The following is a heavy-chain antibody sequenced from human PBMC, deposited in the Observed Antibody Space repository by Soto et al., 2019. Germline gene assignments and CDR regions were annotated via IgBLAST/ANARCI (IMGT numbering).Heavy chain of an antibody. Sequence: PGGSLRLSCAASGFTFSSYAMHWVRQAPGKGLEWVAVISYDGSNKYYADSVKGRFTISRDNSKNTLYLQMNSLRAEDTAVYYCARDDRRVTAMVPYYYYGMDVWGQGTTVTVSS. CDR1: GFTFSSYA. J-gene: IGHJ6*02. D-gene: IGHD5-18*01. CDR2: ISYDGSNK. V-gene: IGHV3-30-3*01. CDR3: ARDDRRVTAMVPYYYYGMDV.